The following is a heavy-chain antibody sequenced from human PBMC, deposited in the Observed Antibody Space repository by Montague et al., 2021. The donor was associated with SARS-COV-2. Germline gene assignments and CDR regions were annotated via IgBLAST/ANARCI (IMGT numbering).Heavy chain of an antibody. CDR2: ISYDGSNK. CDR1: GFTFSSYA. J-gene: IGHJ6*03. Sequence: SLRLSCAASGFTFSSYAMHWVRQAPGKGLEWVAVISYDGSNKYYADSVKGRFTISRDNSKNTLYLQMNSLRAEDTAVYYCARDSSYYDFWSGYFSPPSHYYYMDVWGKGTTVTVSS. D-gene: IGHD3-3*01. V-gene: IGHV3-30*04. CDR3: ARDSSYYDFWSGYFSPPSHYYYMDV.